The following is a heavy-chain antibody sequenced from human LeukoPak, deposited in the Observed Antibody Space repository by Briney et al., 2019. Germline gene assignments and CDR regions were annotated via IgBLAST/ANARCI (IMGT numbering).Heavy chain of an antibody. CDR1: GFAFSDYY. CDR3: AKAPFRWRELRTGFDY. CDR2: ISSSGSTI. Sequence: GGSLRLSCAASGFAFSDYYMSWIRQAPGKGLEWVSYISSSGSTIYYADSVKGRFTISRDNAKNSLYLQMNSLRAEDTAVYYCAKAPFRWRELRTGFDYWGQGTLVAVSS. V-gene: IGHV3-11*01. D-gene: IGHD1-26*01. J-gene: IGHJ4*02.